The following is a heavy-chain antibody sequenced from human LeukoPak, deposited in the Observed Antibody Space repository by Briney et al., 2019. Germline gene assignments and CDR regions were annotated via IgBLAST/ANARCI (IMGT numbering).Heavy chain of an antibody. V-gene: IGHV3-21*01. Sequence: GGSLRLSCAASGFTFSSYSMNWVRQAPGKGLEWVSSISSSSSYIYYADSVKGRFTISRDNAKNSLYLQMNSLRAEDTAVYYCARDAGRGYYDGSGYYYAFDYWGQGTLVTVSS. J-gene: IGHJ4*02. D-gene: IGHD3-22*01. CDR2: ISSSSSYI. CDR1: GFTFSSYS. CDR3: ARDAGRGYYDGSGYYYAFDY.